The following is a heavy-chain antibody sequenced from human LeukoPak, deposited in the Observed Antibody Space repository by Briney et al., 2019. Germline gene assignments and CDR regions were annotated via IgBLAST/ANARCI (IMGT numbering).Heavy chain of an antibody. V-gene: IGHV3-53*01. CDR1: GFTVSSNY. Sequence: PGGSLRLSCAASGFTVSSNYMSWVRQAPGKGLEWVSVIYSGGSTYYADSVKGRFTISRDNSKNTLYLQMNSLRAEDTAVYYCARDPGIAAAGTYYYYGMNVWGQGTTVTVSS. D-gene: IGHD6-13*01. J-gene: IGHJ6*02. CDR2: IYSGGST. CDR3: ARDPGIAAAGTYYYYGMNV.